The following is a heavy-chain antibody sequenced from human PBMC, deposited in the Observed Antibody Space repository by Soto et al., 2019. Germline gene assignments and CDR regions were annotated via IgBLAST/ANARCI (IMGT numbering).Heavy chain of an antibody. CDR3: ARDDDDFWSGYRYYYMDV. CDR1: GFTFSSYS. V-gene: IGHV3-48*01. D-gene: IGHD3-3*01. J-gene: IGHJ6*03. Sequence: GGSLRLSCAASGFTFSSYSMNWVRQAPGKGLEWVSYISSSSSTIYYADSVKGRFTISRDNAKNSLYLQMNSLRAEDTAVYYCARDDDDFWSGYRYYYMDVWGKGTTVTVSS. CDR2: ISSSSSTI.